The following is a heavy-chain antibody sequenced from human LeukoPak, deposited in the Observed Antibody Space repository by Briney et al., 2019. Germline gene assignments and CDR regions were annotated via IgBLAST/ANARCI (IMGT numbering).Heavy chain of an antibody. Sequence: SQTLSLACAVSGGSISSGGYSWSWIRQPPGKGLEWIGYIYYSGSTNYNPSLKSRVTISVDTSKNQFSLKLSSVTAADTAVYYCARQGSGYYYDFDYWGQGTLVTVSS. CDR3: ARQGSGYYYDFDY. J-gene: IGHJ4*02. D-gene: IGHD3-22*01. CDR2: IYYSGST. CDR1: GGSISSGGYS. V-gene: IGHV4-30-4*07.